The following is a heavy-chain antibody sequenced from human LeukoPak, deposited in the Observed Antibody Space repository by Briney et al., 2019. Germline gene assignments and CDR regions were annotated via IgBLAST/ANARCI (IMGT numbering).Heavy chain of an antibody. CDR2: INSDGSRT. J-gene: IGHJ3*02. Sequence: GGSLRLSCAASGFTFSTYWMHWVRQAPGKGLVWVSRINSDGSRTTYADSVKGRFTISRDNAKNTLYLQMNSLRTDDTAVYYCARPETQYSSGLDGFDIWGQGTMVTVSS. CDR1: GFTFSTYW. CDR3: ARPETQYSSGLDGFDI. V-gene: IGHV3-74*01. D-gene: IGHD6-19*01.